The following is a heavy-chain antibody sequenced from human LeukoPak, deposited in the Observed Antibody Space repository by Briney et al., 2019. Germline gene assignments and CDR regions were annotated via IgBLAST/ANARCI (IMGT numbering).Heavy chain of an antibody. J-gene: IGHJ4*02. V-gene: IGHV4-59*13. CDR2: IYYSGRT. CDR3: AREGVAGVDY. CDR1: GASITSYY. Sequence: PSETLSLTGTVSGASITSYYWSWIRQPPGKGREGCGYIYYSGRTNYNPSLKSRVTISADTSTNQFSLKLSSVTAADTAVYYCAREGVAGVDYWGEGTLVTVSS. D-gene: IGHD6-19*01.